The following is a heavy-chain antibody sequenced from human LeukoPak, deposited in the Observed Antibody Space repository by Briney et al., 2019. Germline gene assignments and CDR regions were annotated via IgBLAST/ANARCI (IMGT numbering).Heavy chain of an antibody. V-gene: IGHV3-30-3*01. J-gene: IGHJ4*02. CDR2: ISYDGSNK. Sequence: GRSLRLSCAASGFTFSSYAMHWVRQAPGKGLEWVAVISYDGSNKYYADSVKGRFTISRDNSKNTLYLQMNSLRAEDTAVYYCARRNNWGYFWGQGTLVTVSS. D-gene: IGHD7-27*01. CDR3: ARRNNWGYF. CDR1: GFTFSSYA.